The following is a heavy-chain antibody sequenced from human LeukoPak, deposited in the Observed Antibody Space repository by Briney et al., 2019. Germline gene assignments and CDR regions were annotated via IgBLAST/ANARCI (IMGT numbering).Heavy chain of an antibody. D-gene: IGHD5-24*01. Sequence: GGSLRLSCAASGFTFISYNMNWVRQAPGKGLEGVSSISSSSSYIYYADSVKGRFTISRDNAKNSLYLQMNSLRAEDTAVYYCAREGGRDGYIAWGQGTLVTVSS. CDR2: ISSSSSYI. CDR1: GFTFISYN. V-gene: IGHV3-21*01. J-gene: IGHJ5*02. CDR3: AREGGRDGYIA.